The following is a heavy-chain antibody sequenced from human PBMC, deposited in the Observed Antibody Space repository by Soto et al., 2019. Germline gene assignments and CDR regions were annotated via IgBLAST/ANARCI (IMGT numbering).Heavy chain of an antibody. CDR2: IRSKAYGGTA. CDR3: TREDYYDSSGPHFDY. CDR1: GFTFGDYA. D-gene: IGHD3-22*01. Sequence: GGSLRLSCTASGFTFGDYAMSWVRQAPGKGLEWVGFIRSKAYGGTAEYAASVKGRFTISRDDSKSIAYLQMNSLKTEDTAVYYCTREDYYDSSGPHFDYWGQGTLVTVSS. V-gene: IGHV3-49*04. J-gene: IGHJ4*02.